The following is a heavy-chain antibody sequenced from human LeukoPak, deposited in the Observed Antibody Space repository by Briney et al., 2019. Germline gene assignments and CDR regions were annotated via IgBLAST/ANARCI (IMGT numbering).Heavy chain of an antibody. CDR2: ISSSSSYI. CDR1: GFTFSSYG. Sequence: PGGSLRLSCAASGFTFSSYGMNWVRQAPGKGLEWVSSISSSSSYIYYADSVKGRSTISRDNAKNSLYLQMNSLRAEDTAVYYCARDHGVTGTTYDYWGQGTLVTVSS. D-gene: IGHD1-7*01. CDR3: ARDHGVTGTTYDY. V-gene: IGHV3-21*01. J-gene: IGHJ4*02.